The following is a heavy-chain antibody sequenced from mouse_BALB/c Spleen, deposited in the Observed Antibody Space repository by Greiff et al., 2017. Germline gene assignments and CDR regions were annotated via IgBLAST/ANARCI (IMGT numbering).Heavy chain of an antibody. D-gene: IGHD2-14*01. CDR2: IYPYNGGT. V-gene: IGHV1S29*02. J-gene: IGHJ3*01. CDR1: GYTFTDYN. CDR3: ASHRYDVAWFAY. Sequence: VQLQQSGPELVKPGASVKISCKASGYTFTDYNMHWVKQSHGKSLEWIGYIYPYNGGTGYNQKFKSKATLTVDNSSSTAYMELRSLTSEDSAVYYCASHRYDVAWFAYWGQGTLVTVSA.